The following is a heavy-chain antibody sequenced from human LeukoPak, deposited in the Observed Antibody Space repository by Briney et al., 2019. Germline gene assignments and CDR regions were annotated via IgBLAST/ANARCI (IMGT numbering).Heavy chain of an antibody. J-gene: IGHJ4*02. V-gene: IGHV3-9*01. Sequence: GGSLRPSCAASGFTFDDYAMHWVRQAPGKGLEWVSGISWNSGSIGYADSVKGRFTISRDNAQNSLYLQMNSLRAEDTAVYFCARDRDEYVWGSYRQIPYYFDYWGQGTLVTVST. CDR2: ISWNSGSI. CDR1: GFTFDDYA. D-gene: IGHD3-16*02. CDR3: ARDRDEYVWGSYRQIPYYFDY.